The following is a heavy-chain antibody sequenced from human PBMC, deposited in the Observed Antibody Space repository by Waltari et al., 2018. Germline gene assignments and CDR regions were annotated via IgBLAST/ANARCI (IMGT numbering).Heavy chain of an antibody. V-gene: IGHV1-69*01. CDR2: SSPFFGTT. CDR1: GLTLSSFA. Sequence: QVQLVQSGAEVKKPGSSVKVSCRAYGLTLSSFALSWVRQAPGQGLEWMGGSSPFFGTTNYAQKFQGKITITADESTTTSYMEMSSLRSDDTALYYWATESGSHAVVGSFEYWGQGSLVIVSS. D-gene: IGHD1-26*01. J-gene: IGHJ4*02. CDR3: ATESGSHAVVGSFEY.